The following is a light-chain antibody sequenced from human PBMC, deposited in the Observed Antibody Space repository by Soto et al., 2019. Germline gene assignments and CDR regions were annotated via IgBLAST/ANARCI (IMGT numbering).Light chain of an antibody. CDR3: QTWGTGIA. CDR1: SGHSSYA. J-gene: IGLJ2*01. V-gene: IGLV4-69*01. CDR2: LSSDGSH. Sequence: QPVLTQSPSASASLGASVKLTCTLSSGHSSYAIAWHQQQPEKGPRYLMKLSSDGSHYKGDGIPDRFSGSSSGAERYLTISSLQSEDEADYYCQTWGTGIAFGGGTQLTVL.